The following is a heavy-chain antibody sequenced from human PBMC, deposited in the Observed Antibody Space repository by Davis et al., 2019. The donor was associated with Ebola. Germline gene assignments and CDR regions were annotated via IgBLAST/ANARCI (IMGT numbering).Heavy chain of an antibody. J-gene: IGHJ4*02. CDR2: ISYDGSNK. D-gene: IGHD4-23*01. V-gene: IGHV3-30-3*01. Sequence: PGGSLRLSCAASGFTFSSYWMSWVRQAPGKGLEWVAVISYDGSNKYYADSVKGRFTISRDNAKNSLYLQMNSLRAEDTAVYYCARDNYGGSPGIDYWGQGTLVTVSS. CDR3: ARDNYGGSPGIDY. CDR1: GFTFSSYW.